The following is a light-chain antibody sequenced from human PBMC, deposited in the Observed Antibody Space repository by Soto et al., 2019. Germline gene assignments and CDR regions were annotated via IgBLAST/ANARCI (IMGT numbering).Light chain of an antibody. CDR1: QRIISY. CDR3: QQSYNTPHT. CDR2: AAS. Sequence: DIQVTQSPSSLTASVGDRVTITCRASQRIISYLNWYQQKPGKVPKLLIYAASSLQSGVPSRFSGSGSGTDFTLTISSLQPEDFATYYCQQSYNTPHTFGQGTKLEIK. J-gene: IGKJ2*01. V-gene: IGKV1-39*01.